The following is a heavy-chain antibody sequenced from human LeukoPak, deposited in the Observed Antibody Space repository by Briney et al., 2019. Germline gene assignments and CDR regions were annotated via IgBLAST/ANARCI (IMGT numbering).Heavy chain of an antibody. CDR3: AREVAARIDY. Sequence: PSETLSLTCAVYGGSFSGYYWSWIRQPPGKGLEWIGEINHSGSTNYNPSLKSRVTISVDTSKNQFSLKLSSVTAADTAVYYCAREVAARIDYWGQGTLVTVS. D-gene: IGHD6-6*01. CDR1: GGSFSGYY. V-gene: IGHV4-34*01. J-gene: IGHJ4*02. CDR2: INHSGST.